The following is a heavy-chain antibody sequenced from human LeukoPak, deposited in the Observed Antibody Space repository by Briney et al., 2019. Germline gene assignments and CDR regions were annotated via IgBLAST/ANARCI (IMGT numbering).Heavy chain of an antibody. J-gene: IGHJ4*02. Sequence: PGGSLRLFCAAPGFTLSSNHMRWVRQAPGKGLEWVSVIYSGGSTDYADSVKGRFTISRDNLKNTLYLQMNSLRAEDTAVYYCARGPAGYNWGQGTLVTFSS. CDR3: ARGPAGYN. V-gene: IGHV3-53*01. D-gene: IGHD1-1*01. CDR2: IYSGGST. CDR1: GFTLSSNH.